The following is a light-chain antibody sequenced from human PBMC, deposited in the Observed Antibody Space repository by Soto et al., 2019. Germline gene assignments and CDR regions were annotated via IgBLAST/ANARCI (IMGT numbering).Light chain of an antibody. CDR3: AAWDDSLDGGV. Sequence: QSVLTQPPSASGTPGQRVTISCSGSSSNIGSNSVNWYRQLPGTAPKLLIYRNNQRPSGVPDRFSGSKSGTSASLAISGLQSEDEADYYCAAWDDSLDGGVFGGGTKPTVL. CDR2: RNN. J-gene: IGLJ3*02. CDR1: SSNIGSNS. V-gene: IGLV1-44*01.